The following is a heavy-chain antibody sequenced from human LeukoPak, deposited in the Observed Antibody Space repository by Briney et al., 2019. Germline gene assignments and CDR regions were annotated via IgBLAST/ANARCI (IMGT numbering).Heavy chain of an antibody. Sequence: MPSQTLSLTCTVSGGSITGDSYYWTWIRQPAGKGLEWIGRIHTSGTTDYKPSLKSRVTISLDTSKTQFSLKLSSVTAADTAVYYCARGYTYGHGAMFDYWGQGTLVTVSS. CDR3: ARGYTYGHGAMFDY. V-gene: IGHV4-61*02. CDR1: GGSITGDSYY. D-gene: IGHD5-18*01. CDR2: IHTSGTT. J-gene: IGHJ4*02.